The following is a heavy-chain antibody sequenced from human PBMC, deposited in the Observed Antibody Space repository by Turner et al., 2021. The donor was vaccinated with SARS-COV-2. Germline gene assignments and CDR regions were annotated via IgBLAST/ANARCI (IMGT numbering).Heavy chain of an antibody. CDR2: IYYSGST. CDR3: ASRLITMIVVVKDLSAFDI. V-gene: IGHV4-39*01. Sequence: QLQLQESVPGLVTPSETLSLTCTVSGGSIGSSRYYWGWIRQPPGKGLEWIGNIYYSGSTYYNPSLKSRVTISVDTSKNQFTMKLSSVTAADTAVYYCASRLITMIVVVKDLSAFDIWGQGTMVTVSS. J-gene: IGHJ3*02. CDR1: GGSIGSSRYY. D-gene: IGHD3-22*01.